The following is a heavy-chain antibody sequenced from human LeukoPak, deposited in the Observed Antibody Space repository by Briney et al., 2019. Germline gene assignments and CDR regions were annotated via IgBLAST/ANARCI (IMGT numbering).Heavy chain of an antibody. Sequence: GGSLRLSCAASGFTFSSYSMNWVRQAPGKGLEWVSSISSSSSYIYYADSVKGRFTISRDNAKNSLYLQMNSLRAEDTAVYYCARRRDLYSGSYYPFDYWGQGTLVTVSS. V-gene: IGHV3-21*01. D-gene: IGHD1-26*01. J-gene: IGHJ4*02. CDR1: GFTFSSYS. CDR2: ISSSSSYI. CDR3: ARRRDLYSGSYYPFDY.